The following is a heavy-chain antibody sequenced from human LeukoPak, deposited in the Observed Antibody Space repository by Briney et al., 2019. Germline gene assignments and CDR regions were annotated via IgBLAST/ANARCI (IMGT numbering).Heavy chain of an antibody. J-gene: IGHJ5*02. V-gene: IGHV4-34*01. Sequence: PSETLSLTCAVYGGSFSGYYWSWIRQPPGKGLEWIGEINHSGSTNYNPSLKSRVTISVDTSKNQFSLKLSSVTAADTAVYYCARGFANYYGLGSSWFDPWGQGTLVTVSS. D-gene: IGHD3-10*01. CDR1: GGSFSGYY. CDR2: INHSGST. CDR3: ARGFANYYGLGSSWFDP.